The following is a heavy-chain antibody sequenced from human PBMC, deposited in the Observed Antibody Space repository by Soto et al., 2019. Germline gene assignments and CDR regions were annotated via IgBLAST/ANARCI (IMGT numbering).Heavy chain of an antibody. J-gene: IGHJ6*02. CDR3: ARGLYYYDSRQGGYYYYGMDV. V-gene: IGHV4-61*01. CDR2: TYYSGST. CDR1: GGSVSSGSYY. D-gene: IGHD3-22*01. Sequence: SETLSLTCTVSGGSVSSGSYYWSWIRQPPGKGLEWIGYTYYSGSTNYNPSLKSRVTISVDTSKNQFSLKLSSVTAADTAVYYCARGLYYYDSRQGGYYYYGMDVWGQGTTVTVSS.